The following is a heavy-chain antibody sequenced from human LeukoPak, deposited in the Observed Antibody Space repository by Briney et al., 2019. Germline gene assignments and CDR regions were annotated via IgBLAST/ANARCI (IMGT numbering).Heavy chain of an antibody. CDR1: GFTFTNHW. Sequence: GGSLRLSCAASGFTFTNHWMHWVRQAPGKGLVWVSRIRPDGRETNHADSVKGRFTISRDNAKNTLYLQMNTLRDGDTAVYYCVRGGIRVSGIDAFDIWGQGTMVTVSS. CDR2: IRPDGRET. J-gene: IGHJ3*02. D-gene: IGHD5/OR15-5a*01. V-gene: IGHV3-74*01. CDR3: VRGGIRVSGIDAFDI.